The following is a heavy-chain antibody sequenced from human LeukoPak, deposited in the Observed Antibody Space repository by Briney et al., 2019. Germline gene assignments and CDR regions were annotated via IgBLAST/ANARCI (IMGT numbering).Heavy chain of an antibody. CDR3: AKGDPRGDYAADY. Sequence: GGSLRLSCEASGFTFSSYTMNWVRQAPGKGLEWVSSISSSSTYIYYADSVKGRFTISRDNAKNSLYLQMNSLRAEDTAVYYCAKGDPRGDYAADYWGQGTLVTVSS. J-gene: IGHJ4*02. D-gene: IGHD4-17*01. CDR1: GFTFSSYT. V-gene: IGHV3-21*01. CDR2: ISSSSTYI.